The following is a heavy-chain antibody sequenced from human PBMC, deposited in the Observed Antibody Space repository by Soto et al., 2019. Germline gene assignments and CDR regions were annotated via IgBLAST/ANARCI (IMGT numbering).Heavy chain of an antibody. V-gene: IGHV4-34*01. J-gene: IGHJ4*02. CDR3: ARANYYDSKGLDY. Sequence: PSETLSLTCAVYGGSFSGYYWSWIRQPPGKGLEWIGEINHSGSTNYNPSLKSRVTISVDTSKNQFSLKLSSVTAADTAVYYCARANYYDSKGLDYWGQGTLVTVSS. CDR2: INHSGST. D-gene: IGHD3-22*01. CDR1: GGSFSGYY.